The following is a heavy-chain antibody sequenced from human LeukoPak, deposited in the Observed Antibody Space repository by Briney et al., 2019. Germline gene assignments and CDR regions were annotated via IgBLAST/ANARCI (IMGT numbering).Heavy chain of an antibody. CDR3: TTGSYYTTGAFDT. Sequence: GGSLRLSCTAYGFSFSETWMSWVRQAPGKGLEWVARIRSRKDGGTGDYAAPVKGRFSVSRDDSKNTMYLQMDSLKTEDTALYYCTTGSYYTTGAFDTWGQGTMVTVSS. CDR2: IRSRKDGGTG. D-gene: IGHD1-26*01. V-gene: IGHV3-15*01. J-gene: IGHJ3*02. CDR1: GFSFSETW.